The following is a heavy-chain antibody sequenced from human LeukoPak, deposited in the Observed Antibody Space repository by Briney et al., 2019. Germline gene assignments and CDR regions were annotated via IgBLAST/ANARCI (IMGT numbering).Heavy chain of an antibody. CDR2: IKQDGSEK. CDR1: GFTFSSYW. V-gene: IGHV3-7*01. Sequence: GGSLRLSCAASGFTFSSYWMTWVRQAPGKGLEWVANIKQDGSEKYYVDSVKGRFTISRDNAKNSLYPQMNSLRAEDTAVYYCARETVDTSFDDWGQGTLVTVSS. J-gene: IGHJ4*02. D-gene: IGHD5-18*01. CDR3: ARETVDTSFDD.